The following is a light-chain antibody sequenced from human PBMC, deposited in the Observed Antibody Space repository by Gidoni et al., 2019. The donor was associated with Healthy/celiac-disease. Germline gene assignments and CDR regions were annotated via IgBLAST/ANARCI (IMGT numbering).Light chain of an antibody. V-gene: IGKV1-33*01. J-gene: IGKJ2*01. CDR3: QRYDNLPYT. CDR1: QHIRNA. Sequence: DIQMTQSPPSLSASVGDSVTLTCQASQHIRNAFNWYQQQTGKAPKLLIDDASNLETGVRSRFSGSGSGTDFTFTISSLQPEEISTYYCQRYDNLPYTFXXXTKLEIK. CDR2: DAS.